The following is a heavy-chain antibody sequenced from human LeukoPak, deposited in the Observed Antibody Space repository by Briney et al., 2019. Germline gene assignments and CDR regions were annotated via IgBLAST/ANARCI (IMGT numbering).Heavy chain of an antibody. CDR2: IKSKTDGGTT. CDR3: TTWTRIQLWLTSSVDY. CDR1: GFTFSNAW. Sequence: GSLKLSCAASGFTFSNAWMSWVRQAPGKGLEWVGRIKSKTDGGTTDYAAPVKGRFTISRDDSKNTLYLQMNSLKTEDTAVYYCTTWTRIQLWLTSSVDYWGQGTLSTVSS. J-gene: IGHJ4*02. V-gene: IGHV3-15*01. D-gene: IGHD5-18*01.